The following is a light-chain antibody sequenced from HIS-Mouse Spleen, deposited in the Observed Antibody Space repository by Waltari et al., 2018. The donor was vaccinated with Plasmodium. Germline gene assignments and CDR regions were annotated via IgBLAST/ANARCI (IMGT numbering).Light chain of an antibody. CDR1: QSVSSN. CDR3: QQYNNWSFT. Sequence: EIVMTQSPATLSVSPGERATLSCRASQSVSSNLAWYQQKPGQAPRLLIYGASTRATGIPARCSSSGSGTEFTLTISSLQSEDFAVYYCQQYNNWSFTFGPGTKVDIK. CDR2: GAS. V-gene: IGKV3-15*01. J-gene: IGKJ3*01.